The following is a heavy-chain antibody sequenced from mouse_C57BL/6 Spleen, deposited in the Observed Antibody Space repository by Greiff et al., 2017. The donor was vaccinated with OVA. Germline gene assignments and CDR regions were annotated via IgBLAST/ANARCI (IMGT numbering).Heavy chain of an antibody. D-gene: IGHD1-1*01. J-gene: IGHJ3*01. CDR2: INPNNGGT. CDR1: GYTFTDYY. V-gene: IGHV1-26*01. CDR3: ARSSYYGSSSAWFAY. Sequence: EVQLQQSGPELVKPGASVKISCKASGYTFTDYYMNWVKQSHGKSLEWIGDINPNNGGTSYNQKFKGKATLTVDKSYSTAYMELRSLTSEDSAVYYCARSSYYGSSSAWFAYWGQGTLVTVSA.